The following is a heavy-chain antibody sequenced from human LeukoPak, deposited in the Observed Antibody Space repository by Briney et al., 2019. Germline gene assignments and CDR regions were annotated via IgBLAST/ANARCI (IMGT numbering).Heavy chain of an antibody. CDR2: ISSDESRT. Sequence: PGGSLRLSCAASGFTFSSYWMHWVRQVPGKGLVWVSRISSDESRTTYADSVKGRFTISRDNAKTTLYLQMNSLRAEDTAVYYCARDTYGSGNFYEYWGQGTLVMVSS. D-gene: IGHD3-10*01. CDR1: GFTFSSYW. CDR3: ARDTYGSGNFYEY. J-gene: IGHJ4*02. V-gene: IGHV3-74*01.